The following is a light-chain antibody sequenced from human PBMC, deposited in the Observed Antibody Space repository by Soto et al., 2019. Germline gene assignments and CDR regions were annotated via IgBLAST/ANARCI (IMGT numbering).Light chain of an antibody. CDR2: DVS. J-gene: IGLJ2*01. V-gene: IGLV2-14*01. Sequence: QSALTQPASVSGSPGQSITISCTGTSSDVGGYNYVSWYQQHPGKAPKLMIYDVSNRPSGVSNRYSGSKSGKTASLTISGLEAEDEADYYCSSYTSSSTLYVVFGGGTKLTVL. CDR3: SSYTSSSTLYVV. CDR1: SSDVGGYNY.